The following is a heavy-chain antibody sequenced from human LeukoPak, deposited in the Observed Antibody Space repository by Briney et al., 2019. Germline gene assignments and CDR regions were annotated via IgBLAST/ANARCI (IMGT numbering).Heavy chain of an antibody. CDR1: GYTFTGYY. D-gene: IGHD2-2*01. J-gene: IGHJ4*02. CDR2: INPNSGGT. V-gene: IGHV1-2*02. CDR3: AREGVGYCSSTSCFNDY. Sequence: ASVKVSCNASGYTFTGYYMHWVRQAPGQGLEWMGWINPNSGGTNYAQKFQGRVTMTRDTSISTAYMELSRLRSDDTAVYYCAREGVGYCSSTSCFNDYWGQGTLVTVSS.